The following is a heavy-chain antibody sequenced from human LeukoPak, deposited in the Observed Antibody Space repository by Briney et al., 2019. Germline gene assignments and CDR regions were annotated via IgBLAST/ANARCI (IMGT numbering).Heavy chain of an antibody. CDR1: GYTFTSYY. CDR2: INPSGGST. J-gene: IGHJ4*02. D-gene: IGHD3-22*01. V-gene: IGHV1-46*01. CDR3: ARGPSYYYDSSGYDSPFDY. Sequence: ASVKVSCKASGYTFTSYYMHWVRQAPGQGLEWMGIINPSGGSTSYAQKFQGSVTMTRDTSTSTVYMELSSLRSEDTAVYYCARGPSYYYDSSGYDSPFDYWGQGTLVTVSS.